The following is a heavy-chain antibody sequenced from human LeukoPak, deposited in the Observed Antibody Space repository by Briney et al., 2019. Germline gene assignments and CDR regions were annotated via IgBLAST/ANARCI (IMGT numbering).Heavy chain of an antibody. Sequence: GGSLRLSCAASGFTFSSYEMNWVRQAPGKGLEWLSSISSRGSTIYYADSVKGRFTISRDNANNSLYLQMNSLRAEDTAVYYCARVGVFSSSWLLYWGQGTLVTVSS. V-gene: IGHV3-48*03. J-gene: IGHJ4*02. D-gene: IGHD6-13*01. CDR3: ARVGVFSSSWLLY. CDR2: ISSRGSTI. CDR1: GFTFSSYE.